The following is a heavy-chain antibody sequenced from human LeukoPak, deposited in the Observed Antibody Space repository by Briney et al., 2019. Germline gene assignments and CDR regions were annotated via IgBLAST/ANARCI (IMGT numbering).Heavy chain of an antibody. D-gene: IGHD3-10*01. CDR2: ISKSSSST. V-gene: IGHV3-11*05. CDR3: GRVRSSGSPLDY. CDR1: GFTFSDYY. Sequence: GGSLRLSCAASGFTFSDYYMSWIRQAPGKGLEWVSYISKSSSSTNYADSVKGRFSISRDNAKNSLYLQLNSLTVEDTAVYYCGRVRSSGSPLDYWGQGTLVTVSS. J-gene: IGHJ4*02.